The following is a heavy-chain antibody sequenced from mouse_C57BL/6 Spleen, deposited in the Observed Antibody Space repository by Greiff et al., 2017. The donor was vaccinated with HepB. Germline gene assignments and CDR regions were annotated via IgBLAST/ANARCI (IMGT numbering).Heavy chain of an antibody. V-gene: IGHV1-80*01. Sequence: VQLQQSGAELVKPGASVKISCKASGYAFSSYWMNWVKQRPGKGLEWIGQIYPGDGDTNYNGKFKGKATLTADKSSSTAYMQLSSLTSEDSAVYFCARGHYYGSSPYAMDYWGQGTSVTVSS. CDR1: GYAFSSYW. CDR3: ARGHYYGSSPYAMDY. J-gene: IGHJ4*01. CDR2: IYPGDGDT. D-gene: IGHD1-1*01.